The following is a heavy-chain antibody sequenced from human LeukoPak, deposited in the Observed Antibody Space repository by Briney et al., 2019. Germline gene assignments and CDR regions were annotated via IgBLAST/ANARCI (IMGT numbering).Heavy chain of an antibody. J-gene: IGHJ5*02. D-gene: IGHD1-26*01. CDR3: AREHASRVGAPDWFDP. CDR2: ISGSSTYI. CDR1: GFTFSDYT. V-gene: IGHV3-21*01. Sequence: GGSLRLSCAASGFTFSDYTMNWVRQAPGKGLEWVSSISGSSTYIYYADSVKGRFTISRDNAKNSLYLQMNSLRAEDTAVYYCAREHASRVGAPDWFDPWGQGTLVTVSS.